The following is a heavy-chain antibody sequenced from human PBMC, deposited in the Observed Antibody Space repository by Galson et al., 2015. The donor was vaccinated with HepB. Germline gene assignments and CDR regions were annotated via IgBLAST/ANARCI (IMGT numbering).Heavy chain of an antibody. J-gene: IGHJ4*02. CDR2: VCYDGTKQ. CDR3: WMNGTGCGN. Sequence: SLRLSCAASGFVFSRHGMHWARQAPGKGLEWVAVVCYDGTKQYYSESVKGRFTVSRDNSKNMVYLQMNRLRVEDTAVCYCWMNGTGCGNWGQGTLVTVSS. D-gene: IGHD2-2*01. V-gene: IGHV3-33*01. CDR1: GFVFSRHG.